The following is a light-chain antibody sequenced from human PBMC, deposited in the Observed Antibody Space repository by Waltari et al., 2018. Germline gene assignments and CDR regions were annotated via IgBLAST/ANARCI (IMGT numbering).Light chain of an antibody. J-gene: IGKJ5*01. Sequence: DIQMTQSPSSLSASVGDRVTITCRASQSISSYLNWYQQKPGKAPKRLIYAASSLQSGVPSRFSGSGSGTEFTLTISSLQPEDFATYYCHHYYIPPLTFGQGTRLEIK. V-gene: IGKV1-39*01. CDR1: QSISSY. CDR3: HHYYIPPLT. CDR2: AAS.